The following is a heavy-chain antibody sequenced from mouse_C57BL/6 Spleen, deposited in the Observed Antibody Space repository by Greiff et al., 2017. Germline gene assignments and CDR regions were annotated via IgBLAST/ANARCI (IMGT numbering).Heavy chain of an antibody. J-gene: IGHJ4*01. CDR2: FYPGSGSI. V-gene: IGHV1-62-2*01. Sequence: VQLQQSGAELVKPGASVKLSCKASGYTFTESTIHWVKQRPGQGLEWIGWFYPGSGSIKYHEKFKDKDTLTADKSSSTVYMELSRLTSEDSAVYFYARHEGYYGNDGGLYAMDYWGQGTSVTVSS. D-gene: IGHD2-2*01. CDR3: ARHEGYYGNDGGLYAMDY. CDR1: GYTFTEST.